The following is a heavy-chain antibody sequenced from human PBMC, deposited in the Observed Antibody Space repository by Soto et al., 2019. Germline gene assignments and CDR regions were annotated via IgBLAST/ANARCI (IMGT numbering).Heavy chain of an antibody. Sequence: QVQLVQSGAEVKKPGSSVRVSCKASGDTFTFYSINWVRQAPGLGLEWMGRINPILSMSNYAQSFQGRVTMTADKSTSTAYMELSSLRSEATAMYYCASSYGSGYRAFDYWGQGALVTVSS. CDR3: ASSYGSGYRAFDY. CDR2: INPILSMS. CDR1: GDTFTFYS. D-gene: IGHD3-10*01. J-gene: IGHJ4*02. V-gene: IGHV1-69*02.